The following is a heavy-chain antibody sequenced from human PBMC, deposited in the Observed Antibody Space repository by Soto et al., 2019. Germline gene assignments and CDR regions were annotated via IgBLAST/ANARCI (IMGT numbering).Heavy chain of an antibody. J-gene: IGHJ4*02. D-gene: IGHD6-13*01. CDR3: AREVVKAATGEPTFDY. V-gene: IGHV3-30-3*01. CDR2: ISYDGSNK. Sequence: QVQLVESGGGVVQPGRSLRLSCAASGFTFSSYAMHWVRQAPGKGLEWVAVISYDGSNKYYADSVKGRFTIPRDNSKNTLYLQMNSLRAEDTAVYYCAREVVKAATGEPTFDYWGQGTLVTVSS. CDR1: GFTFSSYA.